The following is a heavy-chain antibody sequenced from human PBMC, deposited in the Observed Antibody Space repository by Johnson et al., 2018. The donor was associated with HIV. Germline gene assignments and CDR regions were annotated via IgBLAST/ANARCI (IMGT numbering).Heavy chain of an antibody. J-gene: IGHJ3*02. CDR3: AKGGDYGEDDAFEI. CDR2: ISWNSGSI. V-gene: IGHV3-9*01. Sequence: VQLVESGGGVVQPGRSLRLSCAASGFTFDDYAMHWVRQAPGKGLEWVSGISWNSGSIGSADSVKGRFTISRDSAKNSLYLQMNSLRAEDTALYYCAKGGDYGEDDAFEIWGPGTMVTVSS. CDR1: GFTFDDYA. D-gene: IGHD2-21*01.